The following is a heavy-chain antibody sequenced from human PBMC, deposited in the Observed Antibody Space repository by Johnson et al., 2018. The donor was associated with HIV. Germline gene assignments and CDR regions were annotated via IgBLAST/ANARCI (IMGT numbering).Heavy chain of an antibody. J-gene: IGHJ3*02. CDR3: VRDEYAFHI. V-gene: IGHV3-74*01. CDR1: GFSFRNYW. Sequence: EQLVESGGGLVQPGGSLRLSCAVSGFSFRNYWMEWVRQAPGKGLVWVSRIKSDVTSTTYADSVRGRFTISRDTANNTLYLEMKSLRADDTAVYYCVRDEYAFHIWGQGTMVTVSS. CDR2: IKSDVTST.